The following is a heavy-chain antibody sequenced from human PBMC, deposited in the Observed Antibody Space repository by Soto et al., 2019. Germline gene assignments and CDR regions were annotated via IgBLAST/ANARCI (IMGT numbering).Heavy chain of an antibody. CDR3: ATSGGGWLQPPV. Sequence: GGSLRLSCAASGFTFRSNWMSWVRQAPGKGLEWVANIKQDGSEKYYVDSVKGRFTISRDNAKNSLYLQMNSLRAEDTAVYYCATSGGGWLQPPVWGQGTLVTVSS. V-gene: IGHV3-7*03. CDR2: IKQDGSEK. D-gene: IGHD5-12*01. J-gene: IGHJ4*02. CDR1: GFTFRSNW.